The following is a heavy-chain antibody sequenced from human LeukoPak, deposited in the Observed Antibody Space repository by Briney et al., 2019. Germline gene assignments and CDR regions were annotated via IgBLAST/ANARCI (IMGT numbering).Heavy chain of an antibody. CDR1: GYTFIDYD. D-gene: IGHD2-2*02. CDR2: INPKSGGT. Sequence: ASVKVSCKASGYTFIDYDIHWVRQAPGQGLEWMGRINPKSGGTDLAQNFQGRVTMTRDTSIRTAYMELSSLRSDDTAVYYCARDPFYCRSLSCYRFDPWDQGTLVTVSS. J-gene: IGHJ5*02. V-gene: IGHV1-2*06. CDR3: ARDPFYCRSLSCYRFDP.